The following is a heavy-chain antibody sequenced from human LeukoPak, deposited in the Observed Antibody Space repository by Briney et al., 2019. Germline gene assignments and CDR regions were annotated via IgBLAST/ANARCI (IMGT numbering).Heavy chain of an antibody. Sequence: GGSVRLSCAASGFTFDDYAMHWVRQAPGKGLEWVSGISWNSGSIGYADSVKGRFTISRDNDKNSLYQPMNSLRAEDTAMYYCAKDKNDILTGYWDYWAQETLVTVSS. V-gene: IGHV3-9*01. CDR3: AKDKNDILTGYWDY. D-gene: IGHD3-9*01. CDR2: ISWNSGSI. J-gene: IGHJ4*02. CDR1: GFTFDDYA.